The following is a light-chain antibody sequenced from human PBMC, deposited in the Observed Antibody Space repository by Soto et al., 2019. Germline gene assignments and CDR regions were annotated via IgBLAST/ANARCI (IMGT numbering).Light chain of an antibody. Sequence: DIQMTQSPSSLSASVGDRVTITCQASQVISNYLNWYQQKPGKAPKLLIYDASNLETGVPSRFSGSGSGTDFTFTISSLQPEDIATYYCQQYANLPPYTFGQGTKLEIK. J-gene: IGKJ2*01. V-gene: IGKV1-33*01. CDR1: QVISNY. CDR3: QQYANLPPYT. CDR2: DAS.